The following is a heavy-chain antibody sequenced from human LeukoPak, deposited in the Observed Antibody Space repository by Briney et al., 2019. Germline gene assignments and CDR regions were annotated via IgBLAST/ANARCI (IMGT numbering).Heavy chain of an antibody. D-gene: IGHD6-19*01. V-gene: IGHV4-30-4*08. J-gene: IGHJ3*02. CDR2: IHFSGAT. CDR3: AREIAVAGSAFDI. Sequence: SRTLSLTCTVSGASITSGDWYWSWIPQSPGKGLEWIGYIHFSGATFYNPSLNSRITISLDTSKSQFSLKLSSVTAADTAVYCCAREIAVAGSAFDIWGQGTMVTVSS. CDR1: GASITSGDWY.